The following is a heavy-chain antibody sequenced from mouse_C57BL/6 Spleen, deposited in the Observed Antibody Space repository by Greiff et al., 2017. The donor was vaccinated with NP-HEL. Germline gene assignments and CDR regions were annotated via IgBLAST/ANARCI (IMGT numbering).Heavy chain of an antibody. J-gene: IGHJ3*01. V-gene: IGHV14-4*01. CDR2: IDPENGDT. CDR1: GFNIKDDY. CDR3: TLLPLFAY. D-gene: IGHD1-1*01. Sequence: EVKLMESGAELVRPGASVTLSCTASGFNIKDDYMPWVKQRPDQGLAWIGWIDPENGDTESASKFQGKATIPADTSSNTAYLQLSSLTSEDTAVYYCTLLPLFAYWGQGTLVTVSA.